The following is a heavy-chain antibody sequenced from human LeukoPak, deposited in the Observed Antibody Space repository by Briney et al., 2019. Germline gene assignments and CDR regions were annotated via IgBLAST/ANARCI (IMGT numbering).Heavy chain of an antibody. Sequence: GGSLRLSCAASGFTFSNYGMHWVSQAPGKGLEWVAFIRFDGSNKYYADSVKGRFTISRDNSKNTLYLQMNSLRAEDTAVYYCAKDKGSGSLYYFDFWGQGTLVTVSS. D-gene: IGHD3-10*01. CDR1: GFTFSNYG. V-gene: IGHV3-30*02. CDR3: AKDKGSGSLYYFDF. J-gene: IGHJ4*02. CDR2: IRFDGSNK.